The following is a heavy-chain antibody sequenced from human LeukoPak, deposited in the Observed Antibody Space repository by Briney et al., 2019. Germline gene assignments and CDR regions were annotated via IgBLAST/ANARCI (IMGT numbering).Heavy chain of an antibody. CDR3: ARAVDVADY. V-gene: IGHV3-7*01. J-gene: IGHJ4*02. D-gene: IGHD3-16*01. CDR2: IKEDGSAI. Sequence: PGGSLRLSCAASGFTFSSYAMTWVRQAPGKGLDWVANIKEDGSAIFYADSVRGRFTISRDNAKHSVYLQMNNLRIEDTAVYYCARAVDVADYWGRGTLVTVSS. CDR1: GFTFSSYA.